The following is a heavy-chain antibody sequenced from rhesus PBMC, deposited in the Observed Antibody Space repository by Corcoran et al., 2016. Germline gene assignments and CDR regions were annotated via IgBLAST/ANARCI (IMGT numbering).Heavy chain of an antibody. J-gene: IGHJ4*01. Sequence: QLQLQESGPGLVKPSETLSVTCAVSGGSISSSYWSWIRQPPGKGLEWIGYIYGSGSNTNYNPSLKSRVTRSVDTSKNQLSLRLSSVTAADTAVYFCTSDPRGSGWFDYWGQGVLVTVSS. CDR1: GGSISSSY. D-gene: IGHD6-31*01. CDR3: TSDPRGSGWFDY. CDR2: IYGSGSNT. V-gene: IGHV4-169*02.